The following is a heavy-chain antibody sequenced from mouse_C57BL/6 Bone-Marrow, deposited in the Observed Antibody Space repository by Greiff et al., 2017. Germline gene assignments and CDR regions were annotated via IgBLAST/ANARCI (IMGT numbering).Heavy chain of an antibody. D-gene: IGHD6-1*01. Sequence: VQLQQSGPELVKPGASVKISCKASGYAFSSSWMNWVKQRPGKGLEWIGRIYPGDGDTNYNGKFKGRATLTADKSSSTAYMQLSSLTSEDSAVYFCGRQYYFDYWGQGNTLTGSS. CDR1: GYAFSSSW. V-gene: IGHV1-82*01. CDR3: GRQYYFDY. CDR2: IYPGDGDT. J-gene: IGHJ2*01.